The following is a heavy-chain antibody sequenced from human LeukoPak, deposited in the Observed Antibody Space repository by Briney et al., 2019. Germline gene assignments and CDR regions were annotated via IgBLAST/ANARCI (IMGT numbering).Heavy chain of an antibody. D-gene: IGHD5-24*01. CDR3: ARGEMATIEDAFDI. J-gene: IGHJ3*02. Sequence: SETLSLTCTVSGGSISSHYWCWIRQSPGKGLEWIGYIYYSGSTNYNPSLKSRVTISVDTSKNQFSLKLSSVTAADTAVYYCARGEMATIEDAFDIWGQGTMVTVSS. CDR2: IYYSGST. V-gene: IGHV4-59*11. CDR1: GGSISSHY.